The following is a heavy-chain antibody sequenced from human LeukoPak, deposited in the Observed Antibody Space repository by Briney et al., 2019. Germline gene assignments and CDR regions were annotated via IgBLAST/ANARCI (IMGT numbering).Heavy chain of an antibody. CDR3: ARDSRATYYYDSSGMGNWFDP. CDR1: GFTFSRYS. J-gene: IGHJ5*02. Sequence: GGSLRLSCAASGFTFSRYSMNLVRQAPGKGLEWVSSISSSSSYIYYADSVKGRFTISRDNAKNSLNLQMNSLRAEDTAVYYCARDSRATYYYDSSGMGNWFDPWGQGTLVTVSS. CDR2: ISSSSSYI. D-gene: IGHD3-22*01. V-gene: IGHV3-21*01.